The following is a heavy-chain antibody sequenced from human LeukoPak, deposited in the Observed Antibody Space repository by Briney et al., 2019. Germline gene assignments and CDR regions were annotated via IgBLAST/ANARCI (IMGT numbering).Heavy chain of an antibody. J-gene: IGHJ4*02. V-gene: IGHV4-59*01. CDR1: GGSISSYY. D-gene: IGHD6-6*01. CDR2: IYYSGST. CDR3: ARVMKYSSSSYYFDY. Sequence: PSETLSLTCTVSGGSISSYYWSWIRQPPGKGLEWIGYIYYSGSTNYNPSLKGRVTISVDTSKNQFSLKLSSVTAADTAVYYCARVMKYSSSSYYFDYWGQGTLVTVSS.